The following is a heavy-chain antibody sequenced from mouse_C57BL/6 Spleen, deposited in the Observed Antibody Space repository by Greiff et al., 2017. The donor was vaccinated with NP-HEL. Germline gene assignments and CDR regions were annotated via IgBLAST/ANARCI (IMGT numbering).Heavy chain of an antibody. D-gene: IGHD2-4*01. Sequence: ESGPGLVKPSQSLSLTCSVTGYSITSGYYWNWIRQFPGNKLEWMGYISYDGSNNYNPSLKNRISITRDTSKNQFFLKLNSVTTEDTATYYCARGGYYDYDRFAYWGQGTLVTVSA. V-gene: IGHV3-6*01. CDR3: ARGGYYDYDRFAY. CDR1: GYSITSGYY. J-gene: IGHJ3*01. CDR2: ISYDGSN.